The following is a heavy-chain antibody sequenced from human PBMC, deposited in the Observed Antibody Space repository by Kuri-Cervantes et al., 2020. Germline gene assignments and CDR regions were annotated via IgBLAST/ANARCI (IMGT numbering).Heavy chain of an antibody. CDR3: ARHTASDPTFDS. D-gene: IGHD2-21*02. V-gene: IGHV4-38-2*01. CDR1: GYSISSGYY. Sequence: SQTLSLTCAVSGYSISSGYYWGWIRQPPGKGLEWIGSIYHSGSTYYNPSLKSRVTIFADTFKNHFSLMLTSVTAADSAVYYCARHTASDPTFDSWGQGTLVTVSS. J-gene: IGHJ4*02. CDR2: IYHSGST.